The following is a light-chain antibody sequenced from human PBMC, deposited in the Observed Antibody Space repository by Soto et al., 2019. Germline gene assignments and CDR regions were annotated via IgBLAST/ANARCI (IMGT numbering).Light chain of an antibody. CDR3: QQYNDWPLT. V-gene: IGKV3-15*01. Sequence: EIVMTQSPAPLSVSPGERATLSCRASQSISRNLAWYQQNPGQAPRLLIYGASTRATGIPARFSGSGSGTEFTLTISSLQSEDFAVYYCQQYNDWPLTFGGGTKVEIK. CDR2: GAS. CDR1: QSISRN. J-gene: IGKJ4*01.